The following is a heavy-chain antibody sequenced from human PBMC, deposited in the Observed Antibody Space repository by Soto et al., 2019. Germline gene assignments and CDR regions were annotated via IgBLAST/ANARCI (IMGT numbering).Heavy chain of an antibody. V-gene: IGHV3-30*03. CDR2: ISYDGSNK. D-gene: IGHD6-19*01. Sequence: PGGSLRLSCAASGFTFSSYGMHWVRQAPGKGLEWVAVISYDGSNKYYADSVKGRFTISRDNSKNTLYLQMNSLRAEDTAVYYCARSYSSGWLDYWGQGTLVTVSS. CDR3: ARSYSSGWLDY. J-gene: IGHJ4*02. CDR1: GFTFSSYG.